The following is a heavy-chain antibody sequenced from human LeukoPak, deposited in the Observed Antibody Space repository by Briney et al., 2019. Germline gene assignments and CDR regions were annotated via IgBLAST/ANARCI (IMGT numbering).Heavy chain of an antibody. Sequence: PGESLRLSCAASGFSVSMKYMTWVRQAPGKGLEWVSVIFSGGTTYYADSVKGRFTVSRDNSKNMMYLQMNSLRAEDAAVYYCARFSGPGMQHYYYYMDVWGTGTTLTVSS. CDR2: IFSGGTT. CDR1: GFSVSMKY. J-gene: IGHJ6*03. CDR3: ARFSGPGMQHYYYYMDV. D-gene: IGHD3-10*01. V-gene: IGHV3-53*01.